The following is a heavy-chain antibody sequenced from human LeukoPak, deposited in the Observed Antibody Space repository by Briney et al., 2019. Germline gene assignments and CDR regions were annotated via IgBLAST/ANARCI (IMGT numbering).Heavy chain of an antibody. D-gene: IGHD2-2*01. V-gene: IGHV1-69*01. Sequence: ASVKVSCKASGGTFSSYAISWVRQAPGQGLEWMGGIIPIFGTANYAQKFQGRVTITADESTSTAYMELSSLRSEDTAVYYCARGPLGCSSTSCYLVSPLDYWGQGTLVTVSS. J-gene: IGHJ4*02. CDR1: GGTFSSYA. CDR3: ARGPLGCSSTSCYLVSPLDY. CDR2: IIPIFGTA.